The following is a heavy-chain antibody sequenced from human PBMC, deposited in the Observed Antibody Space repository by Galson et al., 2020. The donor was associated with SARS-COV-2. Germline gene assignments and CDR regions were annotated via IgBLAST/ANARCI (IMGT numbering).Heavy chain of an antibody. CDR3: ARGGYCSGVSCSTYNWFDP. CDR2: IYPGDSKT. Sequence: GESLKISCKGSGYSFTSYWIAWVRQMPGKGLEWMGIIYPGDSKTRYSPSFQGQVTIPADKSMSTAYLQWSSLKATDTAIYFCARGGYCSGVSCSTYNWFDPWCQVTLVTVSS. J-gene: IGHJ5*02. V-gene: IGHV5-51*01. D-gene: IGHD2-15*01. CDR1: GYSFTSYW.